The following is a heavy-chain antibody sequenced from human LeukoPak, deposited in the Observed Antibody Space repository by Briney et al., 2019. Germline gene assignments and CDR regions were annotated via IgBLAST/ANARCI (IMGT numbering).Heavy chain of an antibody. CDR2: IYYSGST. CDR1: GVSISSYY. Sequence: SSETLSLTCTVSGVSISSYYWSWLRQPPGKGLEWVGYIYYSGSTNYNPSPKSRVTISVATSKNQFSLKLSSVTAADTAVYYCARDTGGWYEKAFDIWGQGTMVTVSS. D-gene: IGHD6-19*01. CDR3: ARDTGGWYEKAFDI. V-gene: IGHV4-59*01. J-gene: IGHJ3*02.